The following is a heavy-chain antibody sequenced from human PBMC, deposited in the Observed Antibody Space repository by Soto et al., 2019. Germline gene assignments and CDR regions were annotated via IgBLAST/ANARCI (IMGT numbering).Heavy chain of an antibody. CDR3: ATLAVVGNEPAYRDY. V-gene: IGHV1-2*02. J-gene: IGHJ4*02. CDR1: GYTFTVYY. CDR2: INPNSGGT. Sequence: ASVNLDCTTAGYTFTVYYIHWVRQAPGQGLEWMGWINPNSGGTNYAQKFQGRVNMTRDTSISTAYMELSRLRSDDTAVYYWATLAVVGNEPAYRDYRGQGSPVTVS. D-gene: IGHD2-15*01.